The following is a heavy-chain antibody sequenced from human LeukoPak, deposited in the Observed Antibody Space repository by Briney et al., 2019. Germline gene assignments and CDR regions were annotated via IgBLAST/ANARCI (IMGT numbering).Heavy chain of an antibody. CDR2: INHSGST. V-gene: IGHV4-39*07. J-gene: IGHJ4*02. CDR1: GGSISSSSYY. Sequence: SETLSLTCTVSGGSISSSSYYWGWIRQPPGKGLEWIGEINHSGSTNYNPSLKSRVTISVDTSKNQFSLKLSSVTAADTAVYYCARVRQWLLHRPFDYWGQGTLVTVSS. CDR3: ARVRQWLLHRPFDY. D-gene: IGHD6-19*01.